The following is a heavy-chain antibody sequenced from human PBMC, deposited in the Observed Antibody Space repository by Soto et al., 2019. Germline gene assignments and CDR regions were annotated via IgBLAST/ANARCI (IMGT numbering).Heavy chain of an antibody. CDR1: GFNFISYS. D-gene: IGHD5-18*01. J-gene: IGHJ4*02. CDR3: ARGGKRYSYGLDY. CDR2: ISSSSSYI. V-gene: IGHV3-21*01. Sequence: PGVVMRLCCAASGFNFISYSMNWVRQAPGKGLEWVSSISSSSSYIYYADTVKGRFTISRDHAKNSLYLQMTSLRAEHTAVYYCARGGKRYSYGLDYWGQGTRVTVSS.